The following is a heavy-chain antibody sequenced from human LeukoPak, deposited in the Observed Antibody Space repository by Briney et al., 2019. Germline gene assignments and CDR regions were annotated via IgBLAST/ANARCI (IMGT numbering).Heavy chain of an antibody. Sequence: GGSPRLSCAASGFTFSNYGMHWVRQAPGKGLEWVAVVSYDGSKEYYADSVKGRFTISRDNSKNTLYLQMNSLRAEDTAVYYCAKSGYRSSWHLHFDYWGQGTLVTVSS. J-gene: IGHJ4*02. D-gene: IGHD6-13*01. CDR2: VSYDGSKE. V-gene: IGHV3-30*18. CDR3: AKSGYRSSWHLHFDY. CDR1: GFTFSNYG.